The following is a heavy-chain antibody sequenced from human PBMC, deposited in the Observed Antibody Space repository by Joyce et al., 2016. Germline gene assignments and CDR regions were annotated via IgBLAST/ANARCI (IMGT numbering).Heavy chain of an antibody. J-gene: IGHJ5*02. CDR3: ARSFLPQISVWYGGVTGRFDP. CDR1: GDTFFNFG. CDR2: ISGNNGFT. V-gene: IGHV1-18*01. Sequence: QVQLVQSGAEVKKPGASVKVSCKASGDTFFNFGISWVRQAPGQGREWMGWISGNNGFTNYAQKFQGRVTMTTDTATTTAYMELRSLRSDDTAVYFCARSFLPQISVWYGGVTGRFDPWGQGTLVTVSS. D-gene: IGHD6-19*01.